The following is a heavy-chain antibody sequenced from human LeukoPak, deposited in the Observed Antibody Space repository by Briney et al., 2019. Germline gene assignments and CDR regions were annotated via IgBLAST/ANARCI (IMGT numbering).Heavy chain of an antibody. CDR1: GGSFSGYY. Sequence: KPSETLSLTCAVYGGSFSGYYWSWIRQPPGKGLEWIGEINHSGSTNYNPSLKSRVTISVDTSKNQFSLKLSSVTAADTAVYYCARITRGYSYGYQGVGGYWGQGTLVTVSS. J-gene: IGHJ4*02. CDR3: ARITRGYSYGYQGVGGY. D-gene: IGHD5-18*01. CDR2: INHSGST. V-gene: IGHV4-34*09.